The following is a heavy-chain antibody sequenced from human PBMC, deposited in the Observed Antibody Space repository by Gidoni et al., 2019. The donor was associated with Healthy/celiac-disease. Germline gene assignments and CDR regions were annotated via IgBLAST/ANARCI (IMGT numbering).Heavy chain of an antibody. CDR2: IYYSGST. CDR3: ARVIAVAGTNDYYYGMDV. CDR1: GGSISSSSYY. V-gene: IGHV4-39*01. Sequence: QLQLQESGPGLVKPSETLSLTCTVSGGSISSSSYYWGWIRQPPGKGLEWIGSIYYSGSTYYNPSLKSRVTISVDTSKNQFSLKLSSVTAADTAVYYCARVIAVAGTNDYYYGMDVWGQGTTVTVSS. J-gene: IGHJ6*02. D-gene: IGHD6-19*01.